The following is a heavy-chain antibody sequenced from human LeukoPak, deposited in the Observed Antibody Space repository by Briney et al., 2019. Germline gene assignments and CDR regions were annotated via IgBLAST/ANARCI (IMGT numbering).Heavy chain of an antibody. CDR2: ISASGGDT. J-gene: IGHJ5*02. Sequence: PGGSLRLSCVVSGLTFSSYSMSWVRQAPGKGLEWVSGISASGGDTWYPDSVKGRFTISRDNSKNTLYLQMNNLRGEDTAEYYCAKDMELASWGQGTLVTVSS. V-gene: IGHV3-23*01. D-gene: IGHD1-26*01. CDR1: GLTFSSYS. CDR3: AKDMELAS.